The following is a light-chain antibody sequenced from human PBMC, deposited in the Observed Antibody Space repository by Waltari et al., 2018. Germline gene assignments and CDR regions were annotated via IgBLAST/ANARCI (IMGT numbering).Light chain of an antibody. CDR2: WAS. V-gene: IGKV4-1*01. CDR1: QSILFSSTNKSY. CDR3: QQYYSNPRT. J-gene: IGKJ1*01. Sequence: DIVMTQSPDSLAVSLGERATINCKSSQSILFSSTNKSYLAWYQQKPGQSPKLVIYWASTRECGVPDRFSGSGSGTDFTLTISGLQAEDVAVYYCQQYYSNPRTFGQGTKVEIK.